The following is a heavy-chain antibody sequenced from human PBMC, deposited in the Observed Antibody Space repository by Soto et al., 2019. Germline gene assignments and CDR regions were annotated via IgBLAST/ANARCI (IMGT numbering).Heavy chain of an antibody. V-gene: IGHV1-69*06. CDR3: ARDEVRGVISYYYYGMDV. CDR1: GGTFSSYA. Sequence: SVKVSCKASGGTFSSYAISWVRQAPGQGLEWMGGIIPIFGTANYAQKFQGRVTITADKSTSTAYMELSSLRSEDTAVYYCARDEVRGVISYYYYGMDVWGQGTTVTVS. CDR2: IIPIFGTA. J-gene: IGHJ6*02. D-gene: IGHD3-10*01.